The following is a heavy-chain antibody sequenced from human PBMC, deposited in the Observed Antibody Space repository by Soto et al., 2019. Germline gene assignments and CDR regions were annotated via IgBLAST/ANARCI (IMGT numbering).Heavy chain of an antibody. D-gene: IGHD3-22*01. J-gene: IGHJ4*02. CDR2: IYYSGSN. CDR3: ARDGYDSSGYYYYFDD. V-gene: IGHV4-30-4*01. Sequence: QVQLQESGPGLVKPSQTLSLTCTVSGGSISSGDYYWSWIRQPPGKGLEWIGYIYYSGSNYYNPSLQSRVTISVDTSKNQFSLKLSSVTAADTAVYYCARDGYDSSGYYYYFDDWGQGTLVTVSS. CDR1: GGSISSGDYY.